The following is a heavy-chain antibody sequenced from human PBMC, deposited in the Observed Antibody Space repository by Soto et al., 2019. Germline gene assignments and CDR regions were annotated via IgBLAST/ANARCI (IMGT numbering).Heavy chain of an antibody. V-gene: IGHV3-49*03. CDR1: GFTFGDYA. J-gene: IGHJ6*02. CDR3: TRVLSHYSYYYYGMDV. CDR2: IRSKAYGGTT. Sequence: GSLRLACTASGFTFGDYAMSWFRQAPGKGLEWVGFIRSKAYGGTTEYAASVKGRFTISRDDSKSIAYLQMNSLKTEDTAVYYCTRVLSHYSYYYYGMDVWGQGTTVTVSS. D-gene: IGHD2-21*01.